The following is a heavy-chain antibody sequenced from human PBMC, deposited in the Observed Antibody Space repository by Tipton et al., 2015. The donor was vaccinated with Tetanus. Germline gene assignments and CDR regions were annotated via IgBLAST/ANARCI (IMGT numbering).Heavy chain of an antibody. J-gene: IGHJ4*02. CDR2: VSSSGNS. CDR1: GGSVSSYY. D-gene: IGHD2-2*01. Sequence: TLSHTCTVSGGSVSSYYWTWFRQPPGKGLEWIGFVSSSGNSNYSPSLTGRVSMSLDTSKQQFSLSLTSETAADTAVYYCARGWSECSSWSCSPFDSWGQGTLVTVSS. V-gene: IGHV4-4*07. CDR3: ARGWSECSSWSCSPFDS.